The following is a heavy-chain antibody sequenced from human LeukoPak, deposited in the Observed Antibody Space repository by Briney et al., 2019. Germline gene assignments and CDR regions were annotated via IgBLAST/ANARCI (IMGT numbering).Heavy chain of an antibody. CDR2: IYPGDSDT. CDR3: ARRGSYSWFDP. CDR1: GYRFTSYW. D-gene: IGHD1-26*01. J-gene: IGHJ5*02. Sequence: GESLKISCKGSGYRFTSYWIGWVRQMPGKDLEWMGIIYPGDSDTRYSPSFQGQVTFTADKSINTAYLQWSSLKASDTAMYYCARRGSYSWFDPWGQGTLVTVSS. V-gene: IGHV5-51*01.